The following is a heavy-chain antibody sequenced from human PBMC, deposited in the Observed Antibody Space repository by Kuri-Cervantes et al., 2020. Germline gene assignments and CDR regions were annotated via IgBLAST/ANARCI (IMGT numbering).Heavy chain of an antibody. CDR2: IKQDGSEK. D-gene: IGHD1-26*01. CDR3: ARGTWELLCYFDY. Sequence: GESLKISCAASGFTFSSYSMNWVRQAPGKGLEWVANIKQDGSEKYYADSVKGRFTISRDSAKNSLFLQMNSLRAEDTAVYYCARGTWELLCYFDYWGQGTLVTVSS. J-gene: IGHJ4*02. V-gene: IGHV3-7*01. CDR1: GFTFSSYS.